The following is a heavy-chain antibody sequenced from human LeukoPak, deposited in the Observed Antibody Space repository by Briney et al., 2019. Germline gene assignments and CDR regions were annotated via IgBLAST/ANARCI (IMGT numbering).Heavy chain of an antibody. V-gene: IGHV3-23*01. Sequence: GGSLRLSCAASGFAFSNYAMSWVRQAPGKGLEWVSNISGSGGSTYYADSVKGRFTISGDNSKNTLYLQMNSLRAEDTAVYYCATPPGPGYSRGWYYFDYWGQGTLVTVSS. CDR2: ISGSGGST. D-gene: IGHD6-19*01. J-gene: IGHJ4*02. CDR1: GFAFSNYA. CDR3: ATPPGPGYSRGWYYFDY.